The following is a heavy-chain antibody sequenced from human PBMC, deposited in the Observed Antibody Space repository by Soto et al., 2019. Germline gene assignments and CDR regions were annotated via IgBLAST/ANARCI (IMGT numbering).Heavy chain of an antibody. D-gene: IGHD1-26*01. CDR1: GFTFNSYA. CDR2: ISGSGGTT. J-gene: IGHJ6*02. V-gene: IGHV3-23*01. CDR3: AKVIVGSTEYYYYAMDV. Sequence: EVHLLESGGGLVQPGGSLRLSCAASGFTFNSYAMIWVRQAPGKGLEWVSGISGSGGTTYSADSVKGRFTISRDNSKNTLYLQMNSLRAEDTAVYYCAKVIVGSTEYYYYAMDVWGQGTTVAVSS.